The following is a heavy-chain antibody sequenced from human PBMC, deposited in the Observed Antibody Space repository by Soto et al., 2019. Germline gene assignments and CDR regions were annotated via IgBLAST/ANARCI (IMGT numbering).Heavy chain of an antibody. CDR1: GGTFSRHA. D-gene: IGHD6-13*01. CDR2: IIPLFGTT. V-gene: IGHV1-69*01. CDR3: ARAAIHGSSSYFCFDP. Sequence: QVQLVQSGSEVKMPGSPVNVSCKTSGGTFSRHATNCVRQPPGQGLEWMGGIIPLFGTTNYAQKFKGRVTISADESTSTAYMELSSLTSEYAAVYYCARAAIHGSSSYFCFDPWGQGTLVTVSS. J-gene: IGHJ5*02.